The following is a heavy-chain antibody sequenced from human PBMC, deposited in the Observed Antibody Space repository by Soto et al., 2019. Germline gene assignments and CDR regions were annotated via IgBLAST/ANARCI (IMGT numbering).Heavy chain of an antibody. Sequence: QVQLVQSGGGLVKPGGSLRLSCAASGFTFRDYYMTWIRQAPGKGLEWVSYISSSGTGIYYADSVKGRFTISRDNAKSSLYLQMSSLRAEDTAVYYCARAYSDAFDIWGQGTMVTVSS. CDR3: ARAYSDAFDI. D-gene: IGHD2-15*01. CDR1: GFTFRDYY. CDR2: ISSSGTGI. V-gene: IGHV3-11*01. J-gene: IGHJ3*02.